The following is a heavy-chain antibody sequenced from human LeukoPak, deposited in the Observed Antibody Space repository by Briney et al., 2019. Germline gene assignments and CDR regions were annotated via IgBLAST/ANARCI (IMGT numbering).Heavy chain of an antibody. CDR1: GGSIRNYY. J-gene: IGHJ4*02. CDR2: ISYSASS. V-gene: IGHV4-59*12. CDR3: ARDPDYHDSSGYYYFDY. Sequence: SETLSLTCTVSGGSIRNYYWSWIRQPPGKGLEWLGYISYSASSNYNPSLKSRVTISVDTSKNHFSLKLSSVTAADTAMYYCARDPDYHDSSGYYYFDYWGQGTLVTVSS. D-gene: IGHD3-22*01.